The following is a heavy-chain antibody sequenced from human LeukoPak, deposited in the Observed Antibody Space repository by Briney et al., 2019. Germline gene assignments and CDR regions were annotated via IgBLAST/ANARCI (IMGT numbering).Heavy chain of an antibody. D-gene: IGHD5-12*01. CDR2: ISGSGGST. CDR1: GFTFSSYA. V-gene: IGHV3-23*01. CDR3: VRDGGVSGYDLLDY. Sequence: GGSLRLSCAASGFTFSSYAMSWVRQAPGKGLEWVSAISGSGGSTYYADSVKGRFTISRDNAKNSLSLQMNSLRAEDTAVYYCVRDGGVSGYDLLDYWGQGTLVTVSS. J-gene: IGHJ4*02.